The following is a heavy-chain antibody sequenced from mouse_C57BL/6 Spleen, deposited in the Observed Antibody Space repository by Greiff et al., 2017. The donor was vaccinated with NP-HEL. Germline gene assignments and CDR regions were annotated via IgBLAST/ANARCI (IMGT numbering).Heavy chain of an antibody. D-gene: IGHD1-1*01. CDR3: ARYYGSSYYYAMDY. J-gene: IGHJ4*01. CDR1: GFSLTSYG. CDR2: IWSGGST. Sequence: VQLVESGPGLVQPSQSLSITCTVSGFSLTSYGVHWVRQSPGKGLEWLGVIWSGGSTDYNAAFISRLSISKDNSKSQVFFKMNSLQADDTAIYYCARYYGSSYYYAMDYWGQGTSVTVSS. V-gene: IGHV2-2*01.